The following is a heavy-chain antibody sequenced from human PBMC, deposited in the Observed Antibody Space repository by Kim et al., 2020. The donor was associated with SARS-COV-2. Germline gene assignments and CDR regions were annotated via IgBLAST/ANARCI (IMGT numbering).Heavy chain of an antibody. J-gene: IGHJ4*02. V-gene: IGHV1-3*01. CDR2: INAGNGNT. Sequence: ASVKVSCKASGYTFISYAMHWVRQAPGQRLEWMGWINAGNGNTKYSQKFQGRVTITRDTSASTAYMELSSLRSEDTAVYYCARGVRGVIKKDFDYWGQGTLVTVSS. CDR3: ARGVRGVIKKDFDY. CDR1: GYTFISYA. D-gene: IGHD3-10*01.